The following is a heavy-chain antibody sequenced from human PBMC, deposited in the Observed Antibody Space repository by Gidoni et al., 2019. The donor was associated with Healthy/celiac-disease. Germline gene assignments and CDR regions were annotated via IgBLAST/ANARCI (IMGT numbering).Heavy chain of an antibody. V-gene: IGHV3-21*01. J-gene: IGHJ4*02. CDR2: ISSSSSYI. CDR1: GFTFSSYS. D-gene: IGHD3-22*01. Sequence: EVQLVESGGGLVKPGGSLRLSCAASGFTFSSYSMNWVRQAPGKGLEWVSSISSSSSYIYYADSVKGRFTISRDNAKNSLYLQMNSLRAEDTAVYYCARDTDSSGYSDYWGQGTLVTVSS. CDR3: ARDTDSSGYSDY.